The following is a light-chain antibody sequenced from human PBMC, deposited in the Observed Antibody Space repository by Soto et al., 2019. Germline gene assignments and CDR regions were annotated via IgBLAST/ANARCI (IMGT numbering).Light chain of an antibody. CDR1: LSVSSNY. Sequence: IVLTQSPGTLSLSAGERATLSCRASLSVSSNYVAWYQQKPGQAPRLVIYGASSRATGIPDRFSVSGSGTDCTLTISRLEQEDFAVYYCQQYGSSSSTFRGGTKVDIK. J-gene: IGKJ4*01. CDR3: QQYGSSSST. CDR2: GAS. V-gene: IGKV3-20*01.